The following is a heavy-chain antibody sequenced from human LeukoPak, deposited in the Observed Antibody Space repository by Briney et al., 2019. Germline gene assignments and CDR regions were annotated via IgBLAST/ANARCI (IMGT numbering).Heavy chain of an antibody. CDR1: GFTFSDYY. CDR2: ISSICSTI. D-gene: IGHD2-2*01. J-gene: IGHJ5*02. Sequence: PGGALRLSCAASGFTFSDYYMSWIRQAPGKGLEGVSYISSICSTIYYADSVKGRFTISRDNDKNSLYLQMNSLRAEDPAVYYCASANPGVGYCSSTSCRAGWFDPWGQGTLVTVSS. CDR3: ASANPGVGYCSSTSCRAGWFDP. V-gene: IGHV3-11*01.